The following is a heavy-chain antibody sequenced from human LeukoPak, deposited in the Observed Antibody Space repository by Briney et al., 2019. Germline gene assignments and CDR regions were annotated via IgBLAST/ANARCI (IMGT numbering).Heavy chain of an antibody. V-gene: IGHV1-18*01. CDR2: ISAYNGNT. D-gene: IGHD3-22*01. J-gene: IGHJ4*02. Sequence: ASVKVSRKASGYTFTSYGISWVRQAPGQGLEWMGWISAYNGNTNYAQKLQGRVTMTTDTSTSTAYIELRSLRSDDTAVYYCARVYGPPYDSSGYPPGYWGQGTLVTVSS. CDR1: GYTFTSYG. CDR3: ARVYGPPYDSSGYPPGY.